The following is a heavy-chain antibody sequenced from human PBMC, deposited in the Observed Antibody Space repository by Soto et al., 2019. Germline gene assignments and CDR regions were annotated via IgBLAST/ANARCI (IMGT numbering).Heavy chain of an antibody. CDR1: GGSISSGGYY. D-gene: IGHD2-2*01. V-gene: IGHV4-31*03. Sequence: TLSLTCTVSGGSISSGGYYWSWIRQHPGKGLEWIGYIYYSGSTYYNPSLKSRVTISVDTSKNQFSLKLSSVTAADTAVYSRARGPYCSSTSCFYYGMAVWGQGTTVPVSS. CDR2: IYYSGST. J-gene: IGHJ6*02. CDR3: ARGPYCSSTSCFYYGMAV.